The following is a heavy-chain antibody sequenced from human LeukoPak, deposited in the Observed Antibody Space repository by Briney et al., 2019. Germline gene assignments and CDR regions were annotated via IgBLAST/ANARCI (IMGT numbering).Heavy chain of an antibody. V-gene: IGHV4-39*02. J-gene: IGHJ4*02. CDR3: ARDSSWYGY. CDR1: GGSISSSVYY. Sequence: SETLSLTCTVSGGSISSSVYYWGWIRQPPGKGLEWIGSISYSGSTYYNPSLKSRVTISVDTSKNHFSLKLSSVTAADTAVYYCARDSSWYGYWGQGTLVTVSS. D-gene: IGHD6-13*01. CDR2: ISYSGST.